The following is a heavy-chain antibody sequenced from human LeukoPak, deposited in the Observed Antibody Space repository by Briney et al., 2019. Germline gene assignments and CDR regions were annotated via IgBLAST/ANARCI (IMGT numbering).Heavy chain of an antibody. CDR3: VRDLGSSNDY. V-gene: IGHV3-53*01. Sequence: GSLHLSCAASGFPLISNYMSWVGQAPGKGLEGVSVIYSGGSTYYSASVKGLFTISRDNSKNTLYLQMNSLRAEDTAVYYCVRDLGSSNDYWGPGTLVTVSS. J-gene: IGHJ4*02. D-gene: IGHD6-13*01. CDR1: GFPLISNY. CDR2: IYSGGST.